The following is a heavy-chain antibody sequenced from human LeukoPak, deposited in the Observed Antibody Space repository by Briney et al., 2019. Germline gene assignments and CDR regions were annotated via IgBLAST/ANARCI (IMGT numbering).Heavy chain of an antibody. Sequence: GRSLRLSCAASGFTFSHYGTHWVRQAPGRGLEWVAVIWNDGSNKYYADSVKGRFTISRDNSKNTLYLQMNSLRAEDTAVYYCAKDAQRGFDYSNSLDYWGQGTLVTVSS. CDR3: AKDAQRGFDYSNSLDY. CDR1: GFTFSHYG. J-gene: IGHJ4*02. CDR2: IWNDGSNK. D-gene: IGHD4-11*01. V-gene: IGHV3-33*06.